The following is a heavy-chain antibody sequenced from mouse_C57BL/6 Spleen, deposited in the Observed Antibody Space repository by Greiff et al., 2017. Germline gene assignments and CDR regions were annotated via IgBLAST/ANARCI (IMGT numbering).Heavy chain of an antibody. J-gene: IGHJ2*01. V-gene: IGHV1-64*01. CDR2: IHPNSGST. CDR3: ARDYYGSRSSPDY. CDR1: GYTFTSYW. Sequence: VQLQQPGAELVKPGASVKLSCKASGYTFTSYWMHWVKQRPGQGLEWIGMIHPNSGSTNYNEKFKSKATLTVDKSSSTAYMQLSSLTSEDSAVYYCARDYYGSRSSPDYWGQGTTLTVSS. D-gene: IGHD1-1*01.